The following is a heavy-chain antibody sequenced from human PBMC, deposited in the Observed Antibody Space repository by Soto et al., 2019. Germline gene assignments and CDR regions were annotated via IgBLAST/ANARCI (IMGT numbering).Heavy chain of an antibody. CDR3: TRDQSGTPDI. Sequence: SETLSLTCNVSGDSISNYYWTWIRQSAGKGLEWIGRMSATGGAAYNPSLKSRLTLSRDTSKNELSLSLKFVTAADTAVYFCTRDQSGTPDIWGQATMVTV. J-gene: IGHJ3*02. D-gene: IGHD1-26*01. CDR2: MSATGGA. CDR1: GDSISNYY. V-gene: IGHV4-4*07.